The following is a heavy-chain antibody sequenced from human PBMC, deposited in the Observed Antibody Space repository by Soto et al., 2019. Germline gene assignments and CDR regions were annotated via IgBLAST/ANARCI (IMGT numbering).Heavy chain of an antibody. D-gene: IGHD3-16*01. CDR1: GGSISSYY. Sequence: XXTLSLTCTVSGGSISSYYWRWIPQPPGKGLEWIGYIYYSGSTNYNPSLKSRVTISVDTSKNQFSLKLSSVSAADTAEYYCARGGWMISAFDIWGQGTMVTVSS. CDR2: IYYSGST. J-gene: IGHJ3*02. CDR3: ARGGWMISAFDI. V-gene: IGHV4-59*01.